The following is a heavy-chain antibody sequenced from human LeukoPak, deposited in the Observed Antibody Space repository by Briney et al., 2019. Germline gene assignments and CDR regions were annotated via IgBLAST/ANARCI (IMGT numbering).Heavy chain of an antibody. V-gene: IGHV3-7*01. Sequence: GGSLRLSLAASEFTFTIYWMSWARQAPGRGLEWVANIKQDGSEKYYVDSVKGRFTISRDNAKNSLYLQMNSLRAEDTAVYYCARYGSSWDFDYWGQGTLVTVSS. CDR1: EFTFTIYW. J-gene: IGHJ4*02. D-gene: IGHD6-13*01. CDR3: ARYGSSWDFDY. CDR2: IKQDGSEK.